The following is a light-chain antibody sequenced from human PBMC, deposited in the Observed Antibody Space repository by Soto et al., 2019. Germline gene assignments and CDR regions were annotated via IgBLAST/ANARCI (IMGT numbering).Light chain of an antibody. V-gene: IGLV2-14*01. J-gene: IGLJ3*02. CDR3: TSFTPISTWV. CDR1: SSDVGGYNY. CDR2: EVS. Sequence: QSVLTQPASVSGSPGQSITISCTGTSSDVGGYNYVSWFQQHPGKAPKLKIYEVSNRPSGVSNRFSGSKSGNTASLTISELQAEDEADYYCTSFTPISTWVCGGGTKVTVL.